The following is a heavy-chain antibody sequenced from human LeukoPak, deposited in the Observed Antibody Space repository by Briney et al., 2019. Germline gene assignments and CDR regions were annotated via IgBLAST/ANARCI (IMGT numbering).Heavy chain of an antibody. CDR2: IRYDGSNK. CDR3: AKDQGTGYTYGWDYMYV. J-gene: IGHJ6*03. V-gene: IGHV3-30*02. Sequence: PGRSLRLSCAVPGYTFSIYGMHCVREAPGKGLEGVAFIRYDGSNKYYADSVKGRFTISRDNSKNTVFLQMNSLRLDDTAVYYCAKDQGTGYTYGWDYMYVCGKGTTVTVSS. CDR1: GYTFSIYG. D-gene: IGHD5-18*01.